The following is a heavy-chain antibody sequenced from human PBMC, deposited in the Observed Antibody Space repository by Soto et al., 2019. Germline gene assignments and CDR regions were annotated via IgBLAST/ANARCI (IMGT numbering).Heavy chain of an antibody. CDR2: INPSGGST. V-gene: IGHV1-46*01. D-gene: IGHD3-3*01. CDR3: ARDWSGYRFDY. Sequence: QVQLVQSGAEVKKPGASVKVSCKASGYTFTSYYMHWVRQAPGQGLEWMGIINPSGGSTSYAQKFHGRVTMTRDTSTSTVYMELSSLRSEDTAVYYCARDWSGYRFDYWGQGTLVTVSS. CDR1: GYTFTSYY. J-gene: IGHJ4*02.